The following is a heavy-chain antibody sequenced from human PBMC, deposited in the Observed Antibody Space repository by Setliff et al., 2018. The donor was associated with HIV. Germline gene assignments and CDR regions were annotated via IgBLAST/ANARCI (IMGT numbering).Heavy chain of an antibody. J-gene: IGHJ5*02. D-gene: IGHD3-3*02. CDR2: IYTSGST. Sequence: ASETLSLTCSVSGGSISSGSHYWGWIRQAPGKGLEWIGNIYTSGSTKYNPSLEMRVTISIDTAKNQFSLRLSSVPAADTAVYYCARTIKEHLAVLWFDPWGQGTLVTVSS. CDR1: GGSISSGSHY. CDR3: ARTIKEHLAVLWFDP. V-gene: IGHV4-39*01.